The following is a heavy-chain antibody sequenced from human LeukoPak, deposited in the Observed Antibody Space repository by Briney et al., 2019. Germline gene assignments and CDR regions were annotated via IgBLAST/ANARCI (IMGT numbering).Heavy chain of an antibody. CDR3: AKAIRQSRDLYDY. D-gene: IGHD3-9*01. CDR2: ISGSGACT. Sequence: PGGSLRLSCAASGFTFSTYAMPWVRQASGKGVEWVSDISGSGACTYYADSVKGRFPISRDNSKNTLYLQMNSLRAEDTALYDCAKAIRQSRDLYDYWGQGTLVTVSS. CDR1: GFTFSTYA. V-gene: IGHV3-23*01. J-gene: IGHJ4*02.